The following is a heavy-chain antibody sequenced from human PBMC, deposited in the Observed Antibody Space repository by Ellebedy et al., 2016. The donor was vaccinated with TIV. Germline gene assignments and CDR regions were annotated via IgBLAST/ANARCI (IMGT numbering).Heavy chain of an antibody. CDR1: GFTVSSNY. Sequence: GGSLRLSXAASGFTVSSNYMGWVRQAPGKGLEWVSVIYSGGNTYYADSVKGRFTISRDNSKNTLYLQMNSLRAEDTAVYYCARGLLFGSGWSHAFDIWGQGTMVTVSS. D-gene: IGHD6-19*01. V-gene: IGHV3-53*01. CDR3: ARGLLFGSGWSHAFDI. CDR2: IYSGGNT. J-gene: IGHJ3*02.